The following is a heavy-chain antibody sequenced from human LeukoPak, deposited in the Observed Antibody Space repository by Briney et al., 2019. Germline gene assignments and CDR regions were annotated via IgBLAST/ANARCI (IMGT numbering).Heavy chain of an antibody. D-gene: IGHD6-19*01. V-gene: IGHV3-74*01. Sequence: PGGSLRLSCAASGFTFSSYWMHWVRQAPGKGLVWVSRIVGDGGGTNNADSVKGRFTISRDNSKNTLYLQMNSLRAEDTAVYYCAKQDIRSSAWYDWGQGTLVTVSS. CDR2: IVGDGGGT. CDR3: AKQDIRSSAWYD. CDR1: GFTFSSYW. J-gene: IGHJ4*02.